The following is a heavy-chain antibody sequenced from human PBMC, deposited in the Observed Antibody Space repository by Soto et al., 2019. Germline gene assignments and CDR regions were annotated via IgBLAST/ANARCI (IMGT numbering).Heavy chain of an antibody. D-gene: IGHD6-19*01. CDR2: IYYSGST. CDR1: GCSISRYY. J-gene: IGHJ4*02. Sequence: PSETLSLTCTVSGCSISRYYWSWIRQPPGKGLEWIGYIYYSGSTNYNPSLKSRVTISVDTSKNQFSLKLSSVTAADTAVYYCARHSSGWYKGRVYYFDYWGQGTLVTVS. V-gene: IGHV4-59*01. CDR3: ARHSSGWYKGRVYYFDY.